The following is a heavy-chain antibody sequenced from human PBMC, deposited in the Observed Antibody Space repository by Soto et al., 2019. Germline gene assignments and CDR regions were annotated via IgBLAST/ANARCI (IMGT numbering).Heavy chain of an antibody. V-gene: IGHV3-23*01. CDR1: GFTFSSYA. D-gene: IGHD3-10*01. CDR3: AKDYGSGSYAFDY. CDR2: ISGSGGST. Sequence: GGSLRLSCAASGFTFSSYAMSWVRQAPGKGLEWISAISGSGGSTYYADSVKGRFTISRDNSKNTLYLQMNSLRAEDTAVYYCAKDYGSGSYAFDYWGQGTLVTVSS. J-gene: IGHJ4*02.